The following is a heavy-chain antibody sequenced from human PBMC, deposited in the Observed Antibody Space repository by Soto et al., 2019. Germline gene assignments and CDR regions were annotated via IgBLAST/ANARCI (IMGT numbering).Heavy chain of an antibody. CDR1: GFTFSSYS. V-gene: IGHV3-21*01. CDR3: ARDPGMTTAAYNWFDP. CDR2: ISSSSSYI. Sequence: VGSLRLSCAASGFTFSSYSMNWVRQAPGKGLEWVSSISSSSSYIYYADSVKGRFTISRDNAKNSLYLQMNSLRAEDTAVYYCARDPGMTTAAYNWFDPWGQGTLVTVSS. D-gene: IGHD4-17*01. J-gene: IGHJ5*02.